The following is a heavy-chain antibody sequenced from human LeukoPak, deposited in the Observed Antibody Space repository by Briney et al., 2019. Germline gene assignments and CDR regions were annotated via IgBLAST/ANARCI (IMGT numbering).Heavy chain of an antibody. CDR1: GGSISSSSYY. CDR3: ASLRTPVMTTVN. V-gene: IGHV4-39*07. Sequence: SETLSLTCTVSGGSISSSSYYWGWIRQPPGKGLEWIGSIYYSGSTYYNPSLKSRVTISIDTSKNQFSLKLNSVTAADTAVYYCASLRTPVMTTVNWGQGTLVTVSS. J-gene: IGHJ4*02. CDR2: IYYSGST. D-gene: IGHD4-17*01.